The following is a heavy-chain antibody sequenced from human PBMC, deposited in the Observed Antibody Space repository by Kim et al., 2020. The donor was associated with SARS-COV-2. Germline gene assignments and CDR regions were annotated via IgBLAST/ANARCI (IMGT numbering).Heavy chain of an antibody. D-gene: IGHD5-12*01. CDR2: T. Sequence: TPYADSVTGLFTLSRDNAKNTVYLQMNSLRAEDTAVYYCARGDRVGYFLDYWGQGILVTVSS. CDR3: ARGDRVGYFLDY. J-gene: IGHJ4*02. V-gene: IGHV3-74*01.